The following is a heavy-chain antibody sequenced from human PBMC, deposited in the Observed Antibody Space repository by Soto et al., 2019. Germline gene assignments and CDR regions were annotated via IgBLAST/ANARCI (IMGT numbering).Heavy chain of an antibody. Sequence: PGGSLRLSCAASGFTFSSYAMSWVRQAPGKGLEWVSAISGSGGSTYYADSVKGRFTISRDNSKNTLYLQMNSLRAEDTAVYYCTTMGGIGGFYYYGMDVWGQGTTVTVSS. D-gene: IGHD3-16*01. CDR2: ISGSGGST. CDR1: GFTFSSYA. V-gene: IGHV3-23*01. J-gene: IGHJ6*02. CDR3: TTMGGIGGFYYYGMDV.